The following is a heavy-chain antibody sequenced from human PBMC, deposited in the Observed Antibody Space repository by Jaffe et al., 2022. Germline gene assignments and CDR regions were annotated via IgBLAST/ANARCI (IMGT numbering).Heavy chain of an antibody. Sequence: QVQLQESGPGLVKPSETLSLTCTVSGGSISSYYWSWIRQPPGKGLEWIGYIYYSGSTNYNPSLKSRVTISVDTSKNQFSLKLSSVTAADTAVYYCARAGQSDYSNYSPRSNNYYYYYMDVWGKGTTVTVSS. CDR3: ARAGQSDYSNYSPRSNNYYYYYMDV. D-gene: IGHD4-4*01. CDR2: IYYSGST. V-gene: IGHV4-59*01. J-gene: IGHJ6*03. CDR1: GGSISSYY.